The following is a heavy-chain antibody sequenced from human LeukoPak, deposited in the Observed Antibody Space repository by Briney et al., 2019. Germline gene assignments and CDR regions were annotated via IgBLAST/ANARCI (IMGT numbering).Heavy chain of an antibody. V-gene: IGHV1-46*04. CDR1: GYTFTSYY. J-gene: IGHJ4*02. D-gene: IGHD3-22*01. CDR2: ITPRGGRT. CDR3: TRGDHYDSSGYYF. Sequence: ASVKVSCXASGYTFTSYYMHSVRRAPGQGLEWMGIITPRGGRTSYAQKLQGRDTMTRDTSTSTVYMELSRLRSEDTAVYYCTRGDHYDSSGYYFWGQGTLVTVSS.